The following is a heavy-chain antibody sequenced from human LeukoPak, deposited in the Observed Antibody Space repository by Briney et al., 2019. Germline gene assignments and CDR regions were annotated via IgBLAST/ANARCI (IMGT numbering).Heavy chain of an antibody. CDR3: AKSYDNGWYVCDY. D-gene: IGHD6-19*01. Sequence: GGSLRLSCAAPGFTFSNFAMNWVRQAPGKGLEWVAFISYDGSIKSYADSVKGRFAVSRDNSKNTLYLQMNSLRPEDTAFYYCAKSYDNGWYVCDYWGQGTLVTVSS. CDR2: ISYDGSIK. V-gene: IGHV3-30*09. CDR1: GFTFSNFA. J-gene: IGHJ4*02.